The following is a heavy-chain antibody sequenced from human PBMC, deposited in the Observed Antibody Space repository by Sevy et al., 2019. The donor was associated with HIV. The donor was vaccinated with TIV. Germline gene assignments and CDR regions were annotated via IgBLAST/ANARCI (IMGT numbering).Heavy chain of an antibody. CDR3: ARDFQH. V-gene: IGHV3-30*03. CDR1: GFTFSSYW. Sequence: GGSLRLSCAASGFTFSSYWMSWVRQAPGKGLEWVAVISYDGSNKYYADSVKGRFTISRDNSKNTLYLQMNSLRAEDTAVYYCARDFQHWGQGTLVTVSS. J-gene: IGHJ1*01. CDR2: ISYDGSNK.